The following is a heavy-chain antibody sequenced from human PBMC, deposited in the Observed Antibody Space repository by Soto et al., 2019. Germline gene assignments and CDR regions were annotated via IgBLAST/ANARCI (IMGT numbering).Heavy chain of an antibody. Sequence: SETLSLTCTVSGVSIPTTSYYWGWIRQPPGKGLEWIGSVYFSGTTYYNPSLKSRVTISVDTSKNHFSLRLSSVTAADTAIYYCARHGSYWGQGTLVTVSS. CDR3: ARHGSY. J-gene: IGHJ4*02. CDR2: VYFSGTT. CDR1: GVSIPTTSYY. V-gene: IGHV4-39*01.